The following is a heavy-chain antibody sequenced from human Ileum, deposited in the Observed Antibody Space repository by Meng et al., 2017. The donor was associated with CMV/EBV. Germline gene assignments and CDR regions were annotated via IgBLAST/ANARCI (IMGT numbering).Heavy chain of an antibody. D-gene: IGHD2-8*01. J-gene: IGHJ4*02. CDR2: TWYGSKWYY. Sequence: QLQLHLSGPGLVKLSETLSLTCAGDSVSISTESWNWIRQSPSRGLEWLGRTWYGSKWYYEYAVSVKSRITIIPDTSQNQISLQLNSVTPDDTAVYYRTYGWPLKYWGQGSLVTVSS. CDR3: TYGWPLKY. V-gene: IGHV6-1*01. CDR1: DSVSISTES.